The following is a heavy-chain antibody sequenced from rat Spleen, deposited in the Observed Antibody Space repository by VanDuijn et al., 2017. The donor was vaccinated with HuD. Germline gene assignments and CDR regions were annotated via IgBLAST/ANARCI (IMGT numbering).Heavy chain of an antibody. CDR2: INSAGST. V-gene: IGHV3-3*01. D-gene: IGHD1-10*01. Sequence: EVQLQESGPGLVKPSQSLSLTCSVTGYSITSSYRWNWIRKFPGNKLEWMGYINSAGSTNYNPSLKSRISITRDTAKNQFFLQVNSVTTEDTATYDCARDNNYKAYWGQGVMVTVSS. J-gene: IGHJ2*01. CDR1: GYSITSSYR. CDR3: ARDNNYKAY.